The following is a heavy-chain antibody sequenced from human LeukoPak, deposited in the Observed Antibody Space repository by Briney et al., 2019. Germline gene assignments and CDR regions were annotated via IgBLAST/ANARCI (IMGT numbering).Heavy chain of an antibody. J-gene: IGHJ3*02. Sequence: GGSLRLSCAASGFTFSSYAMSWVRQAPGKGLEWVSAISGSGGSTYYADSVKGRSTISRDNSKNTLYLQMNSLRAEDTAVYYCAKSSSMVRGVISAFDIWGQGTMVTVSS. CDR2: ISGSGGST. V-gene: IGHV3-23*01. CDR1: GFTFSSYA. D-gene: IGHD3-10*01. CDR3: AKSSSMVRGVISAFDI.